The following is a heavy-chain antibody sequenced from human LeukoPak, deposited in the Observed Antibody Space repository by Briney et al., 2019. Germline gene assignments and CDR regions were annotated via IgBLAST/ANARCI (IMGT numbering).Heavy chain of an antibody. CDR3: ARADCSGSTCYLRRSWFDP. CDR1: GFTFSSFD. J-gene: IGHJ5*02. CDR2: ISTSSRYI. V-gene: IGHV3-21*01. Sequence: GGSLRLSCAASGFTFSSFDMNWVRQAPGKGLEWVSSISTSSRYIYYRDSVKGRFTISRDDAKNSLYLQMNSLRVEDTAVYYCARADCSGSTCYLRRSWFDPWAQGTLVTVSS. D-gene: IGHD2-2*01.